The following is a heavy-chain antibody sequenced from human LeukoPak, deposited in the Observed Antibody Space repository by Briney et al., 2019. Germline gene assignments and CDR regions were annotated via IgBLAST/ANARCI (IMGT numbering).Heavy chain of an antibody. CDR2: IHHGGTT. V-gene: IGHV4-4*02. J-gene: IGHJ6*03. CDR3: AKKDYYYMDV. Sequence: SETLSLTCTVSGGSITSGNWWTWVRQSPGKGLVWIGEIHHGGTTNYNPSLKSRVTISVDKSKNQFSLKLNSVTAADTTVYYCAKKDYYYMDVWGKGTTVTVSS. CDR1: GGSITSGNW.